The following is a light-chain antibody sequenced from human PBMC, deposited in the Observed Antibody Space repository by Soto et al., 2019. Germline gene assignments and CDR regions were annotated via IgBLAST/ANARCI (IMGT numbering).Light chain of an antibody. CDR3: TSFTSSSTLYV. V-gene: IGLV2-14*01. CDR2: DVS. CDR1: SSDVGGYNS. Sequence: QSVLTQPASVSGSPGQSITISCTGTSSDVGGYNSVSWYQQHPGTAPKVMIYDVSNRPSGVSNRFSGSKSGSTASLTISGLQAEDEADYYCTSFTSSSTLYVFGTGTKVTVL. J-gene: IGLJ1*01.